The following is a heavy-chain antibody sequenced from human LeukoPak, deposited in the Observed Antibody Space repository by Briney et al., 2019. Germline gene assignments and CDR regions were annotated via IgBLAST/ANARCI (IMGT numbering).Heavy chain of an antibody. CDR3: ATLKGWYGEGCFDY. J-gene: IGHJ4*02. CDR2: IYPDGRA. V-gene: IGHV3-53*01. Sequence: GGSLRLSCAASGVTVSTIYMGWVRQAPGRGLDWVSVIYPDGRAYYAESVKGRFTISRDSSENTLFLQMNSLRAEDTAVYYCATLKGWYGEGCFDYWGQGTLVTVSS. D-gene: IGHD3-10*01. CDR1: GVTVSTIY.